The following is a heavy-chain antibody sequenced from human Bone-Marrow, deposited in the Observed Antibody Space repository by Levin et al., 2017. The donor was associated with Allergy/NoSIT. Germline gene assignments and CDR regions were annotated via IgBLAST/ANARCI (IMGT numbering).Heavy chain of an antibody. Sequence: GGSLRLSCTGSGFTFGDYAMSWVRQAPGKGLEWVGFIRNKAHGGTTEYAASVKGRLTISRDDSKNTLYLQMNSLRVEDTAVYFCARDFGREQLVPYYYYGLDVWGQGTTVTVSS. CDR3: ARDFGREQLVPYYYYGLDV. V-gene: IGHV3-49*04. CDR2: IRNKAHGGTT. J-gene: IGHJ6*02. D-gene: IGHD6-13*01. CDR1: GFTFGDYA.